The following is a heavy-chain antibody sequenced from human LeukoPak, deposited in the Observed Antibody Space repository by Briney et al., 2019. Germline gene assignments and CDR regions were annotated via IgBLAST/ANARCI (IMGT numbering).Heavy chain of an antibody. D-gene: IGHD2-15*01. CDR1: GFTFSSYS. CDR3: ARLDCSGGSCYWSENYYMDV. Sequence: GGSLRLSCAASGFTFSSYSMNWVRQAPGKGLEWVSSISSSSSYIYYADSAKGRFTISRDNAKHSLYLQMNSLRAEDTAVYYCARLDCSGGSCYWSENYYMDVWGKGTTVTVSS. J-gene: IGHJ6*03. V-gene: IGHV3-21*01. CDR2: ISSSSSYI.